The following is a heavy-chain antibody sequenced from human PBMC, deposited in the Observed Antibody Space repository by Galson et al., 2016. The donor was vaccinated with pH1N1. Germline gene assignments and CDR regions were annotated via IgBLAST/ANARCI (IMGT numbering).Heavy chain of an antibody. J-gene: IGHJ4*02. Sequence: SLRLSCAASGFTFSNGWMSWVRQAPGKGLEWVSSISGTGISIYYADSVRGRVTISRDNAKKSLYLQMDSLRVDDTAVYYCARARGGYPFDYWGQGSLVTVSS. CDR2: ISGTGISI. V-gene: IGHV3-21*01. CDR1: GFTFSNGW. D-gene: IGHD1-26*01. CDR3: ARARGGYPFDY.